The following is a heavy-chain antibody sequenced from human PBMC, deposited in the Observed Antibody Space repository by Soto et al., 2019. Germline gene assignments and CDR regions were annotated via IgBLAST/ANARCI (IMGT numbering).Heavy chain of an antibody. Sequence: GGSLRLSCEASGFTFSTYWMHWVRQAPGKGLEWVAVIWYDGSNKYYADSVKGRFTISRDNSKNTLYLQMNSLRAEDTAVYYCARRGPGTYFDYWGQGTLVTVSS. CDR1: GFTFSTYW. CDR2: IWYDGSNK. CDR3: ARRGPGTYFDY. J-gene: IGHJ4*02. D-gene: IGHD6-13*01. V-gene: IGHV3-33*08.